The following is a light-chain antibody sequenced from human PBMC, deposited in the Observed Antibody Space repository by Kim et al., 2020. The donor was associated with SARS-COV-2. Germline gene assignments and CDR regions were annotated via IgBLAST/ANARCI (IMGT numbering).Light chain of an antibody. CDR2: YDG. CDR1: NMGSKS. V-gene: IGLV3-21*04. Sequence: PWESASITCWGTNMGSKSVHWYQEKPGQAPVLVIYYDGDRPSGIPERFSGSNSGNTATLTISRVEAGDEADYYCQVWDRGSDHGVFGTGTKVTVL. J-gene: IGLJ1*01. CDR3: QVWDRGSDHGV.